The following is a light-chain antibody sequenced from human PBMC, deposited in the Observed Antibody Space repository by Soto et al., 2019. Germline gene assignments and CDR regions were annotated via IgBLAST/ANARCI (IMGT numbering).Light chain of an antibody. CDR1: SSDVGGYNY. CDR3: CSYAGSYTDV. V-gene: IGLV2-11*01. Sequence: QAALAQPRSVSGSPGQSVTISCTGTSSDVGGYNYVSWYQQHPGKAPKLMIYDVSKRPSGVPDRFSGSKSGNTASLTISGLQAEDEADYYCCSYAGSYTDVSGTATKDTVL. CDR2: DVS. J-gene: IGLJ1*01.